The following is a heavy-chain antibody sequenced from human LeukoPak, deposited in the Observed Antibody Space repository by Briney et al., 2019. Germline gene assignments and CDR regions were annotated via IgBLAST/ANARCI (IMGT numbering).Heavy chain of an antibody. CDR3: ARDLSGRDHDAFDI. J-gene: IGHJ3*02. CDR2: TSSSSSYI. Sequence: GGSLRLSCAASGFTFSSYSMNWVRQAPGKGLGWVSSTSSSSSYIYYADSVKGRFTISRDNAKNSLYLQMNSLRAEDTAVYYCARDLSGRDHDAFDIWGQGTMVTVSS. V-gene: IGHV3-21*01. D-gene: IGHD5-12*01. CDR1: GFTFSSYS.